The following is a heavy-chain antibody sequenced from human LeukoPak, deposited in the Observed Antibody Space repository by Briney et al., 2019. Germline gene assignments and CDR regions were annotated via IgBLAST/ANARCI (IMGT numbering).Heavy chain of an antibody. CDR3: ARDRIAAAGAPDY. D-gene: IGHD6-13*01. V-gene: IGHV4-61*01. CDR1: GGSVSSGSYY. Sequence: SETLFLTCTVSGGSVSSGSYYWSWIRQPPGKGLEWIGYIYYSGSTNYNPSLKSRVTISVDTSKNQFSLKLSPVTAADTAVYYCARDRIAAAGAPDYWGQGTLVTVSS. J-gene: IGHJ4*02. CDR2: IYYSGST.